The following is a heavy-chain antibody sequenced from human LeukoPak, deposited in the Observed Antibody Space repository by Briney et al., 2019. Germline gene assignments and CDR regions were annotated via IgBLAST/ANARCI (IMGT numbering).Heavy chain of an antibody. Sequence: PSETLSLTCTVSGYSINSGYYWSWIRQPPGKRLEWIGSIYYSGSTYYNPSLKSRVTISVDTSKNQFSLKLSSVTAADTAVYYCARDSRGDYYGSGSYDYWGQGTLVTVSS. CDR1: GYSINSGYY. CDR3: ARDSRGDYYGSGSYDY. V-gene: IGHV4-38-2*02. D-gene: IGHD3-10*01. CDR2: IYYSGST. J-gene: IGHJ4*02.